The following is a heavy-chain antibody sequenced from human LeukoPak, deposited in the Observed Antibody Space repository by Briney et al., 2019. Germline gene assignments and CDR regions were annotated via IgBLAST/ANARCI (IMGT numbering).Heavy chain of an antibody. V-gene: IGHV1-8*01. J-gene: IGHJ4*02. CDR1: GYTFTSYD. CDR2: MNPNSGNT. D-gene: IGHD6-19*01. Sequence: ASVKVSCKASGYTFTSYDINWVRQATGQGLEWMGWMNPNSGNTGYAHKFQGRVTMTRNTSISTAYMELSSLRSEDTAVYYCARASSGWYPTKPPGYWGQGTLVTVSS. CDR3: ARASSGWYPTKPPGY.